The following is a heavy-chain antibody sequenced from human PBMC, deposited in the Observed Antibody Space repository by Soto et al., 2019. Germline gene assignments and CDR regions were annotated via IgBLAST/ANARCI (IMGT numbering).Heavy chain of an antibody. CDR3: ARERDYRGGASYYYGMDV. CDR2: IYTSGST. J-gene: IGHJ6*02. Sequence: SETLSLTCTVSGGSISSYYWSWIRQPAGKGLEWIGRIYTSGSTNYNPSLKSRVTMSVDTSKNQYSLKLSSVTAADTAVYYCARERDYRGGASYYYGMDVWGQGTTVT. CDR1: GGSISSYY. D-gene: IGHD1-26*01. V-gene: IGHV4-4*07.